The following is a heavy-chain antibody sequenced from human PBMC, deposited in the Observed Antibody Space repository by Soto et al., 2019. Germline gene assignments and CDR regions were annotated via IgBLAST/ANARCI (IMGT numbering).Heavy chain of an antibody. CDR3: TSDTFGLRDT. D-gene: IGHD3-16*01. CDR2: INPAGTIT. Sequence: GGALRLSCAASGFPFSHYWMHWVRQTPGKGLVWVSRINPAGTITNYADSVEGRFTISRDNADSALFLQMNSLSAEDTAIYYCTSDTFGLRDTWGQGTLVTVSS. CDR1: GFPFSHYW. V-gene: IGHV3-74*01. J-gene: IGHJ5*02.